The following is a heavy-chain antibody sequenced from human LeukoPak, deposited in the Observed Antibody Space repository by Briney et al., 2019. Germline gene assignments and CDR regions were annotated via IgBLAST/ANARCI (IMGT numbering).Heavy chain of an antibody. D-gene: IGHD2-21*02. CDR1: GFTFSSFW. Sequence: PGGSLRLSCAASGFTFSSFWMHWVRQTPGKGLVWVSRINGDGSSIKYADSVKGRFTMSRDNAKNTLFLQMNSLRAEDTALYYCVRESVYCGGDCYSPRGDYWGQGTLVTVAS. J-gene: IGHJ4*02. V-gene: IGHV3-74*03. CDR3: VRESVYCGGDCYSPRGDY. CDR2: INGDGSSI.